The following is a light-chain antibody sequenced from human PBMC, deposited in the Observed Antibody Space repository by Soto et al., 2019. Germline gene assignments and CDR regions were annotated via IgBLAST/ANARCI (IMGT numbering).Light chain of an antibody. CDR3: QQYGSSPTWT. J-gene: IGKJ1*01. CDR2: GAS. V-gene: IGKV3-20*01. CDR1: QRVSNNY. Sequence: ESVLTQSPGTLSLSPGERATLSCRASQRVSNNYLAWYQQKPGQAPRLLIYGASTRATGIPDRFSGSGSGTDFTLTISRLEPEDSAVYYCQQYGSSPTWTFGQGTKVDIK.